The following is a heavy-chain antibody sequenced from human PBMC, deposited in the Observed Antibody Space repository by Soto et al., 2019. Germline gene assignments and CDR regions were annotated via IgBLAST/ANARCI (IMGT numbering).Heavy chain of an antibody. Sequence: GGSLRLSCAASGFTFSSYSMNWVRQAPGKGLEWVSSISSSSSYIYYADSVKGRFTISRDNAKNSLYPQMNSLRAEDTAVYYCARALGYSYGTGDYWGQGTLVTVSS. J-gene: IGHJ4*02. V-gene: IGHV3-21*01. CDR2: ISSSSSYI. CDR1: GFTFSSYS. D-gene: IGHD5-18*01. CDR3: ARALGYSYGTGDY.